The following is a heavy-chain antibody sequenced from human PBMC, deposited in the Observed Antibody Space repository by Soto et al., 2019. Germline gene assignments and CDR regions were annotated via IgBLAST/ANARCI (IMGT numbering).Heavy chain of an antibody. D-gene: IGHD4-17*01. CDR2: IYYSGST. V-gene: IGHV4-59*01. Sequence: SETLSLTCTVSGGSISSYYWSWIRQPPGKGLEWIGYIYYSGSTNYNPSLKSRVTISVDTSKNQFPLKLSSVTAADTAVYYCARDRYGDYIFDYWGQGTLVTVSS. CDR1: GGSISSYY. J-gene: IGHJ4*02. CDR3: ARDRYGDYIFDY.